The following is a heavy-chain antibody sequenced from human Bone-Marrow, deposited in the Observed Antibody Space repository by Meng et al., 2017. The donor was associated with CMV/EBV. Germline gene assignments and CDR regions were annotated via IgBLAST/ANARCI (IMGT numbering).Heavy chain of an antibody. D-gene: IGHD3-10*01. CDR3: ARDRTVVRGAPPYNHYAMDV. V-gene: IGHV1-18*01. J-gene: IGHJ6*02. Sequence: ASVKVSCKASGYTFTSYGISWVRQAPGQGLEWMGWISAYNGYTNYAQELQGRVTMTTDTSTSTAYMELRSLRSDDTAVYYCARDRTVVRGAPPYNHYAMDVWGQGTTVTVSS. CDR1: GYTFTSYG. CDR2: ISAYNGYT.